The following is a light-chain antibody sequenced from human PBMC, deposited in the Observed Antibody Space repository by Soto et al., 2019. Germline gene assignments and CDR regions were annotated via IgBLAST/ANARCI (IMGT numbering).Light chain of an antibody. Sequence: QPVLTQPPSVSGAPGQRVTISCTGSSSNIGAPYDVHWYQMLPGTAPKLLIYGNNNRPSGVPDRFSGSKSGTSASLAITGLQADDEADYYCQSYDSSLSGSLFGGGTKVTVL. V-gene: IGLV1-40*01. CDR3: QSYDSSLSGSL. J-gene: IGLJ3*02. CDR1: SSNIGAPYD. CDR2: GNN.